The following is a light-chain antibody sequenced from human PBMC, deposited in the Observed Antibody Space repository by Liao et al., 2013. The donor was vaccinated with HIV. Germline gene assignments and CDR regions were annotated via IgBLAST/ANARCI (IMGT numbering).Light chain of an antibody. Sequence: SYELIQPPSVSVSPGQTASITCSGDKLGDKYASWYQQKPGQSPVLVLFQDDKRPSGIPDRFSGSNSGNTATLTISGTQALDEADYYCQAWDSSTNYVFGTGTQVTVL. CDR3: QAWDSSTNYV. CDR1: KLGDKY. J-gene: IGLJ1*01. CDR2: QDD. V-gene: IGLV3-1*01.